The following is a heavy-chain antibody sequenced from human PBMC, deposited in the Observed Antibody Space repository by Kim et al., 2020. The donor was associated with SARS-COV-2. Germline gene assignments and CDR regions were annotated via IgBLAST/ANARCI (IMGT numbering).Heavy chain of an antibody. J-gene: IGHJ6*02. D-gene: IGHD3-9*01. CDR3: ARRCSTISLYYYAMDV. V-gene: IGHV3-30*03. CDR1: GFMFSSYG. Sequence: GGSLRLSCVASGFMFSSYGMHWVRQAPAKGLEWLSGVTSDGSNKYYGDSVKGRFTISRDNSKNTLYLQMNSLRAEDTAVYYCARRCSTISLYYYAMDVWGQGTTGTVSS. CDR2: VTSDGSNK.